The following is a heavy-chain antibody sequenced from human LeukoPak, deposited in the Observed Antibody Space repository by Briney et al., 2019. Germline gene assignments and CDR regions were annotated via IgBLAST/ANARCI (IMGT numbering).Heavy chain of an antibody. CDR1: GFTFSSYW. CDR3: AREGEGGSYPFDY. V-gene: IGHV3-74*01. Sequence: GGSLRLSCAASGFTFSSYWMHWVRQAPGKGLVWFSRINSDGSSTSYADSVKGRFTISRDNAKNTLYLQMNSLRAEDTAVYYCAREGEGGSYPFDYWGQGTLVTVSS. CDR2: INSDGSST. J-gene: IGHJ4*02. D-gene: IGHD1-26*01.